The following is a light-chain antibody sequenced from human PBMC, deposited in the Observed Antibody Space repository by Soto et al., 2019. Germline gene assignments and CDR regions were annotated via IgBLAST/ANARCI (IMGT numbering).Light chain of an antibody. V-gene: IGLV2-14*03. Sequence: QSVLTQPASVSGSPGQSITISCAGTSSDVGGYDFVSWYQHHPGKAPKLMIYDVSNRPSGVSNRFSGSKSGNTASLTISGLQGDDDADYDGNSYISGTLYVFVTGTKVAVL. CDR3: NSYISGTLYV. CDR2: DVS. CDR1: SSDVGGYDF. J-gene: IGLJ1*01.